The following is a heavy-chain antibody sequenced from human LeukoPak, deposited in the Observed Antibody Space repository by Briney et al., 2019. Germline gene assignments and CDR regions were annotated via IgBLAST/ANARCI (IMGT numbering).Heavy chain of an antibody. V-gene: IGHV3-7*01. CDR1: GLTFNTYW. CDR2: IRQDGSQK. D-gene: IGHD5-18*01. Sequence: GGSLRLSCLASGLTFNTYWMHWVRQAPGKGLEWVANIRQDGSQKYYVDSVKGRFTISRDNAKNSLYLQMNSLRAEDTAVYYCVRDWPGDSYGADPWGQGTLVTVSS. J-gene: IGHJ5*02. CDR3: VRDWPGDSYGADP.